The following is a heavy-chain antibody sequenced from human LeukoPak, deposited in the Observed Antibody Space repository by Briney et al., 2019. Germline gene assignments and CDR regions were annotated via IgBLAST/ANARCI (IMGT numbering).Heavy chain of an antibody. D-gene: IGHD1-26*01. CDR2: IYTSGIT. J-gene: IGHJ2*01. V-gene: IGHV4-61*02. CDR1: GGSISSGSYY. Sequence: PSQTLSLTCTVSGGSISSGSYYWSWIRQPTGQGLEWIGRIYTSGITNYNPSLKSRVTMSVDTSKNQFSLKLSSVTAADTAVYYCARVGRIVGAADWYFDLWGRGTLVTVSS. CDR3: ARVGRIVGAADWYFDL.